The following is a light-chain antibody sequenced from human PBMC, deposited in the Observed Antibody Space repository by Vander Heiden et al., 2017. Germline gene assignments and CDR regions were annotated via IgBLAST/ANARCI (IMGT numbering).Light chain of an antibody. J-gene: IGLJ2*01. CDR3: CSYAGDDSML. CDR1: RHSVGDYYY. CDR2: EVS. V-gene: IGLV2-11*01. Sequence: SALDPPCSGVWAPGPAVPLSCTGTRHSVGDYYYFSWYQQHPGKAPKLMIYEVSKRPSGVSNRFSGSKSGNTASLTISGLQAEDEADYYCCSYAGDDSMLLGGGTKLTVL.